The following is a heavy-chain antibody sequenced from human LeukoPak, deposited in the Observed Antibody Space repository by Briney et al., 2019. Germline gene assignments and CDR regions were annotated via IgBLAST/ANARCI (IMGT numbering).Heavy chain of an antibody. D-gene: IGHD6-13*01. V-gene: IGHV3-30*18. J-gene: IGHJ4*02. CDR3: AKDIHFAGSWYGGFDY. CDR2: ISYDGSNK. Sequence: PGGSLRLSCAASGFTFSSYGMHWVRQAPGKGLEWVALISYDGSNKYYADSVKGRFAISRDNSRNTLYLQMNSLRAEDTAVYYCAKDIHFAGSWYGGFDYWGQGTLVTVPS. CDR1: GFTFSSYG.